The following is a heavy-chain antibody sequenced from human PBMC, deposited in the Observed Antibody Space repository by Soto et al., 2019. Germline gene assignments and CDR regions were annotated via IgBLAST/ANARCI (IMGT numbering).Heavy chain of an antibody. V-gene: IGHV3-64*04. CDR2: IWCDGGNK. CDR1: GFTLSSYA. Sequence: GGSLRLSCSASGFTLSSYAMHWVRQAPGKGLEYVAAIWCDGGNKYYADSVKGRFTIFRDNSKKTLYLQVNSLRAEDTAVYFCARDDYDSSGYYYVDYWGQGTLVTVYS. CDR3: ARDDYDSSGYYYVDY. J-gene: IGHJ4*02. D-gene: IGHD3-22*01.